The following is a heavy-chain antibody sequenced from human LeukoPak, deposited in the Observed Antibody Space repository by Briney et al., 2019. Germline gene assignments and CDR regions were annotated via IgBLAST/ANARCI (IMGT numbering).Heavy chain of an antibody. J-gene: IGHJ4*02. D-gene: IGHD2-21*01. CDR3: AREAPHTYYFDS. CDR2: MKPSGGTT. CDR1: GYPLTISY. V-gene: IGHV1-46*01. Sequence: ASVKLSCGVSGYPLTISYIHWVRQAPGQGLEWMGIMKPSGGTTTYAQKFQGRVTMTRDTSTSTVYMELSTLRSEDTAVYFCAREAPHTYYFDSWGQGTLVTVSS.